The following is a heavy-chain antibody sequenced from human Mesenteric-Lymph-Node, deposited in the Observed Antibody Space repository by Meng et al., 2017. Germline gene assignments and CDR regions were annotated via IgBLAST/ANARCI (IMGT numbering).Heavy chain of an antibody. V-gene: IGHV3-23*01. J-gene: IGHJ3*01. CDR1: GFTFSSYA. CDR3: ATEPYVNSGNGAFDF. D-gene: IGHD3-10*01. Sequence: GESLKISCAASGFTFSSYAMSWVRQAPGKGLEWVSAISGSGGSTYYADSVKGRFTISRDNSKNTLYLQMNSLRVEDTALYYCATEPYVNSGNGAFDFWGQGTMVTVSS. CDR2: ISGSGGST.